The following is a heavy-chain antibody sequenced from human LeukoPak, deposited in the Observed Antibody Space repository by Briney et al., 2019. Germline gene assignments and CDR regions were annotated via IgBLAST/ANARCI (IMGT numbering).Heavy chain of an antibody. V-gene: IGHV4-30-4*01. Sequence: RPSETLSLTCTVSGDSISRGDHYWSWIRQPPGKGLEWVGYIYHSGSTYYSPSLSSRLSISVDTSRNQFSLRLNSVTPADTAVYYCARLNLEYLYSSGPNDYWGQGTLVTVSS. CDR1: GDSISRGDHY. D-gene: IGHD3-10*01. CDR3: ARLNLEYLYSSGPNDY. J-gene: IGHJ4*02. CDR2: IYHSGST.